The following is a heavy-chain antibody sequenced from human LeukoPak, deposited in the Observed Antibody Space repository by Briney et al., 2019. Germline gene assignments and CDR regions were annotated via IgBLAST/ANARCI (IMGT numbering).Heavy chain of an antibody. CDR2: IYYSGST. V-gene: IGHV4-59*08. J-gene: IGHJ6*02. D-gene: IGHD6-13*01. CDR3: ARVGAAAYYYYYGMDV. CDR1: GGSISSYY. Sequence: PSETLSLTRTVSGGSISSYYWSWIRQPPGKGLEWIGYIYYSGSTYYNPSLKSRVTISVDTSKNQFSLKLSSVTAADTAVYYCARVGAAAYYYYYGMDVWGQGTTVTVSS.